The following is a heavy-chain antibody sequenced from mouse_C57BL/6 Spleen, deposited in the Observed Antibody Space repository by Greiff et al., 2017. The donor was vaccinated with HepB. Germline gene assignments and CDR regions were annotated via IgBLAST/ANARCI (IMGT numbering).Heavy chain of an antibody. CDR1: GFNIKDYY. CDR3: TTGGLLRDYYAMDY. J-gene: IGHJ4*01. Sequence: VQLQQSGAELVRPGASVKLSCTASGFNIKDYYMHWVKQRPEQGLEWIGRIDPEDGDTEYAPKFQGKATMTADTSSNTAYLQLSSLTSEDTAVYYCTTGGLLRDYYAMDYWGQGTSVTVSS. D-gene: IGHD1-1*01. V-gene: IGHV14-1*01. CDR2: IDPEDGDT.